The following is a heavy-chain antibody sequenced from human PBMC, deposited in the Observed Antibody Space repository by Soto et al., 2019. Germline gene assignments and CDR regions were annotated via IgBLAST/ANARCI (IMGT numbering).Heavy chain of an antibody. CDR1: GGTFSSYA. CDR3: ARGRLAVDMGSYGMDV. D-gene: IGHD5-12*01. CDR2: IIPIFGTA. Sequence: QVQLVQSGAEVKKPGSSVKVSCKASGGTFSSYAISWVRQAPGQGLEWMGGIIPIFGTANYAQKFQCRVTITADESTSTAYMELSSLRSEDTAVYYCARGRLAVDMGSYGMDVWGQGTTVTVSS. V-gene: IGHV1-69*01. J-gene: IGHJ6*02.